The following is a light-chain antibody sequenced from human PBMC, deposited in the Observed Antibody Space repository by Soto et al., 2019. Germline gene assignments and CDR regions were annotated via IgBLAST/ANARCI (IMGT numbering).Light chain of an antibody. CDR1: SSDVGGYNY. V-gene: IGLV2-14*01. J-gene: IGLJ2*01. CDR2: DVS. Sequence: QSALTQPASVSGSPGQSITLFCTGTSSDVGGYNYVSWYQQHPGKAPKLMIYDVSNRPSGVSNRFSGSKSGNTASLTISGLQAEDEADYYCSSYTSGSTVVFGGGTKLTVL. CDR3: SSYTSGSTVV.